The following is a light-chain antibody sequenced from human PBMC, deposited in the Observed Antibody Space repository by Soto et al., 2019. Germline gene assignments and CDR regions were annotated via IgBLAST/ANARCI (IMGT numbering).Light chain of an antibody. Sequence: QSLLTQPPSLSATPGQRVTISCSASNSNIGRYSVNWYQHFPGTAPKILIYSDDERPSGVPDRFSGSKSGTSASLAISVRQSNVEAVYCRADWDDNLTYTMFVGRKHLTV. CDR1: NSNIGRYS. CDR2: SDD. CDR3: ADWDDNLTYTM. V-gene: IGLV1-44*01. J-gene: IGLJ3*02.